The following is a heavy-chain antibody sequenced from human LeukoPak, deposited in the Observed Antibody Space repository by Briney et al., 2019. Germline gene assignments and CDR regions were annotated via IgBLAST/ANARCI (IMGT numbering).Heavy chain of an antibody. CDR1: GYTFTGYY. CDR3: ARDYCSSTSCLFDY. CDR2: INPNGGGT. V-gene: IGHV1-2*06. Sequence: ASVKVSCKASGYTFTGYYMHWVRQAPGQGLEWLGRINPNGGGTNYAQKFQGRVTMTRDTSISTAFMELTRLRSDDTAVYYCARDYCSSTSCLFDYWGQGTLVTVSS. D-gene: IGHD2-2*01. J-gene: IGHJ4*02.